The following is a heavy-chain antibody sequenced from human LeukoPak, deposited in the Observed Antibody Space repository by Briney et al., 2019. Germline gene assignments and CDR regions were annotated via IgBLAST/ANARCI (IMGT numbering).Heavy chain of an antibody. CDR2: IYHSGST. V-gene: IGHV4-59*01. CDR3: AGTYSSGWYGILPDY. Sequence: SETLSLTCTVSGGSISSYYWSWIRQPPGKGLEWIGYIYHSGSTSYSPSLKSRVTISVDTSKNQFSLKLSSVTAADTAVYYCAGTYSSGWYGILPDYWGQGTLVTVSS. CDR1: GGSISSYY. J-gene: IGHJ4*02. D-gene: IGHD6-19*01.